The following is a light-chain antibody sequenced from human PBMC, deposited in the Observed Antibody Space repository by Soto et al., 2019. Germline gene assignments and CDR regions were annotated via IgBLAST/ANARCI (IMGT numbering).Light chain of an antibody. CDR1: QSVSSSY. Sequence: EIVLPQSPGTLSLSPGESAPLSCRASQSVSSSYLAWYQQKPGQAPRLLIYGASSRATGIPDRFSGSGSGTDFTLTISRLEPEDFAVYYCQQYGSSPRTFGQGTKVDIK. V-gene: IGKV3-20*01. CDR2: GAS. J-gene: IGKJ1*01. CDR3: QQYGSSPRT.